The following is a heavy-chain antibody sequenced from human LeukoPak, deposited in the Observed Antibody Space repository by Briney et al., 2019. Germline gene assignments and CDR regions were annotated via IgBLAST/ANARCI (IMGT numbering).Heavy chain of an antibody. Sequence: ASVKVSCKASGGTFSSYAISWVRQAPGQGPEWMGIINPSGGSTSYAQKFQGRVTMTRDMSTSTVYMELSSLRSEDTAVYYCARETRGYSYGFLRYWGQGTLVTVSS. D-gene: IGHD5-18*01. J-gene: IGHJ4*02. CDR1: GGTFSSYA. CDR2: INPSGGST. CDR3: ARETRGYSYGFLRY. V-gene: IGHV1-46*01.